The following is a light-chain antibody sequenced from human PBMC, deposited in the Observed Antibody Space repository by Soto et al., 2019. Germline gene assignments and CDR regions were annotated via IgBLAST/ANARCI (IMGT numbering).Light chain of an antibody. CDR3: AAWDDRLSGQVI. Sequence: QSVLTQPPSASGTPGQRVTISCSGSSSNIGSNQVYWYQHLPGTAPKLLIYRNSQRPSGVPDRFSGSKSGTSASLAVSGLRSEDEGDYYCAAWDDRLSGQVIFGGGTKLTVL. V-gene: IGLV1-47*01. CDR2: RNS. J-gene: IGLJ2*01. CDR1: SSNIGSNQ.